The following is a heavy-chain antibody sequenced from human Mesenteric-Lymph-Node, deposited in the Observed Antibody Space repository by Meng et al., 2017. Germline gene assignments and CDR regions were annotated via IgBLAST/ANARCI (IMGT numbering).Heavy chain of an antibody. D-gene: IGHD5-12*01. J-gene: IGHJ4*02. CDR3: ARDLGVATSIAGFVY. Sequence: QVQLQESGPGLVKPSHTLSLIFTVSGGSISSGDYYWSWIRQPPGKGLEWIGYIYYSGSTYYNPSLKSRVTISVDTSKNQFSLRLSSVTAADTAVYYCARDLGVATSIAGFVYWGQGTLVTVSS. CDR2: IYYSGST. CDR1: GGSISSGDYY. V-gene: IGHV4-30-4*01.